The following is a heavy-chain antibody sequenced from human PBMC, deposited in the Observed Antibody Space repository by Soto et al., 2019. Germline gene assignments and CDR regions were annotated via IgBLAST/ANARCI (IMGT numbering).Heavy chain of an antibody. CDR3: ARKDSGYADYMDV. D-gene: IGHD5-12*01. CDR2: IYYSGGT. V-gene: IGHV4-31*03. Sequence: QVQLQESGPGLVKPSQTLSLTCTVSGGSISRGGYYWSWIRQHPGKGLEWTGYIYYSGGTYYNPSLKSRVTISVDTSENQCSLRLSSVTAADTAVYYCARKDSGYADYMDVWGKGTTVTVSS. CDR1: GGSISRGGYY. J-gene: IGHJ6*03.